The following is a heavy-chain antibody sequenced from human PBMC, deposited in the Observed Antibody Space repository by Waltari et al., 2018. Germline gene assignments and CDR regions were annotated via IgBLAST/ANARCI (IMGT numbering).Heavy chain of an antibody. V-gene: IGHV4-61*09. CDR2: IYTSGST. CDR3: ARDTGSAGWFDP. Sequence: QVQLQESGPGLVKPSQTLSLTCTVSGGSISSGSYYWSWIRQPAGKGLEWIGYIYTSGSTNYNPSLKSRVTISVDTSKNQFSLKLSSVTAADTAVYYCARDTGSAGWFDPWGQGTLVTVSS. D-gene: IGHD3-10*01. J-gene: IGHJ5*02. CDR1: GGSISSGSYY.